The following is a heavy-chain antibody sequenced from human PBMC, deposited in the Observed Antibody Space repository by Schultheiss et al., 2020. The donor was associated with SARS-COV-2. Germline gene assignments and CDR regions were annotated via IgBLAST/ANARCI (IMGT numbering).Heavy chain of an antibody. CDR3: ARGAGRQVLLEYHYYGMGV. Sequence: SETLSLTCSVSGTSITGFFWTWIRQPPGKGLEWIGYVYFSGSTYYNPSLRSRVTMSLDAAQNHFSLKLTSVTAADTAVYYCARGAGRQVLLEYHYYGMGVWGQGTKVTVSS. V-gene: IGHV4-4*09. CDR1: GTSITGFF. D-gene: IGHD1-1*01. CDR2: VYFSGST. J-gene: IGHJ6*02.